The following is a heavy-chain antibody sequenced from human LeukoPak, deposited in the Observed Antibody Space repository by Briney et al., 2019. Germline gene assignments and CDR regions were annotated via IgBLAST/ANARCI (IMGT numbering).Heavy chain of an antibody. V-gene: IGHV1-2*06. Sequence: GASVKVSCKASGYTFTGYYIHWLRQAPGLGLEWMGRINPNSDDTNYAQRFQGRVTMTRDTSISTAYMELSRLRSDDTAVYYCARSLNYSDSRGYYYVSDSWGQGTLVTVSS. CDR1: GYTFTGYY. D-gene: IGHD3-22*01. J-gene: IGHJ4*02. CDR2: INPNSDDT. CDR3: ARSLNYSDSRGYYYVSDS.